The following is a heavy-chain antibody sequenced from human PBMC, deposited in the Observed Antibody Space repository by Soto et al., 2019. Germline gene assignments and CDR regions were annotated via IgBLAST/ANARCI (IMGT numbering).Heavy chain of an antibody. CDR3: ARDKITGLFDY. J-gene: IGHJ4*02. CDR1: GGSFSGYY. D-gene: IGHD2-8*02. Sequence: QVQLQQWGAGLLKPSETLSLTCAVYGGSFSGYYWTWIRQPPGTGLEWFGEINHSGSTNYNPSLKSRVTRSVDTSKNQFSLKLTSVTAADTAVYYCARDKITGLFDYWGQGTLVTVSS. CDR2: INHSGST. V-gene: IGHV4-34*01.